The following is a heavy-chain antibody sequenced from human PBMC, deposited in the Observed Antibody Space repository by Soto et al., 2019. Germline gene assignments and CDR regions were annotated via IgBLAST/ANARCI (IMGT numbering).Heavy chain of an antibody. Sequence: PSKNLSLSCAVYGGSLRGYYWSWIRQPPGKGVEWIGEINHSGSTNYNPSLKSRVTISVDTSKNQFSLKLSSVTAADTAVYYCAICNNWNYYYSNGMAVWGHGTT. CDR3: AICNNWNYYYSNGMAV. D-gene: IGHD1-1*01. J-gene: IGHJ6*02. CDR2: INHSGST. V-gene: IGHV4-34*01. CDR1: GGSLRGYY.